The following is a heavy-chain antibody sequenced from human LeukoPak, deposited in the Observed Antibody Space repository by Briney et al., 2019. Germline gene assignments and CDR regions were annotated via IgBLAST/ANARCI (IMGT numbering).Heavy chain of an antibody. CDR3: AKDRYSNYGNWFDP. CDR1: GFTFSNYA. J-gene: IGHJ5*02. V-gene: IGHV3-23*01. Sequence: GGSLRLSCAASGFTFSNYAMNWVRQAPGKGLEWVSGISGSGGSTYYADYVKGRFTISRDNSKNTLYLQMISLRAEDTAVYYCAKDRYSNYGNWFDPWGQGTLVTVFS. D-gene: IGHD4-11*01. CDR2: ISGSGGST.